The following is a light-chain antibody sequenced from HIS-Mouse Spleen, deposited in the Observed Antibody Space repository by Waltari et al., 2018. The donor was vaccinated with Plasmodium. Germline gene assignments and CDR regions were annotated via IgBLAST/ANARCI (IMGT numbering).Light chain of an antibody. CDR2: KDS. CDR1: VLAKKY. J-gene: IGLJ3*02. Sequence: SYELTQPSSVSVSPGQTARITCSGDVLAKKYARWFQQKPGQAPVLVIYKDSERPSGSPGRFSGSSSGTTGTLTISGAQVEDEADYYCYAAADNNLVFGGGTKLTVL. V-gene: IGLV3-27*01. CDR3: YAAADNNLV.